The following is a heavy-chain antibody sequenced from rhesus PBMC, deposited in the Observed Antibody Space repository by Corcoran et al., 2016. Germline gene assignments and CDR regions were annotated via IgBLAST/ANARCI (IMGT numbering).Heavy chain of an antibody. CDR3: ARGEYSNYFDY. V-gene: IGHV4-106*01. Sequence: QVQLQESGPGLVKPSETLSLTCAVSGGSISDDYYWSWIRQPPGKGMEWIGYTFGSGGGTNYNTSLKNRVTISMDTSKNQFSLKLRSVTAADTAVYYCARGEYSNYFDYWGQGVLVTVSS. CDR1: GGSISDDYY. D-gene: IGHD4-23*01. CDR2: TFGSGGGT. J-gene: IGHJ4*01.